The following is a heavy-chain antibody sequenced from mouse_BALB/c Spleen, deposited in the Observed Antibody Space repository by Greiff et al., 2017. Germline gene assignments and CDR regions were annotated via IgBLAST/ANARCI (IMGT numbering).Heavy chain of an antibody. CDR2: ISSGGSYT. CDR3: ARDYASLYAMDY. CDR1: GFTFSSYG. J-gene: IGHJ4*01. V-gene: IGHV5-6*02. Sequence: DVMLVESGGDLVKPGGSLKLSCAASGFTFSSYGMSWVRQTPDKRLEWVATISSGGSYTYYPDSVKGRFTISRDNAKNTLYLQMSSLKSEDTAMYYCARDYASLYAMDYWGQGTSVTVSS. D-gene: IGHD1-1*02.